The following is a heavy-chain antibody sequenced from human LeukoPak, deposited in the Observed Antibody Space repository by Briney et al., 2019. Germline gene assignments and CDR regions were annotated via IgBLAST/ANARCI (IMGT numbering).Heavy chain of an antibody. CDR2: IIPIFGTT. V-gene: IGHV1-69*13. Sequence: SVKVSCRASGGTLSRYAISWVRQAPGQGPEWMGGIIPIFGTTNYAQKFQGRVTITADESTSTAYMELSSLRSEDTAVYYCARIVGIASRGYFDYWGQGTLVTVSS. CDR3: ARIVGIASRGYFDY. CDR1: GGTLSRYA. D-gene: IGHD3-10*01. J-gene: IGHJ4*02.